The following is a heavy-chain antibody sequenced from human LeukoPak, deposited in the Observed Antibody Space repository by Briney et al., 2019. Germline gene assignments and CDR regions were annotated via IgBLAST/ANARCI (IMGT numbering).Heavy chain of an antibody. CDR3: ARDSRYCSSTSCYLSNYMDV. Sequence: GGSLRLSCAASGFTFSSYAMHWVRQAPGKGLEWVSSISSSSSYIYYADSVKGRFTISRDNAKNSLYLQMNSLRAEDTAVYYCARDSRYCSSTSCYLSNYMDVWGKGTTVTVSS. J-gene: IGHJ6*03. CDR2: ISSSSSYI. D-gene: IGHD2-2*01. V-gene: IGHV3-21*01. CDR1: GFTFSSYA.